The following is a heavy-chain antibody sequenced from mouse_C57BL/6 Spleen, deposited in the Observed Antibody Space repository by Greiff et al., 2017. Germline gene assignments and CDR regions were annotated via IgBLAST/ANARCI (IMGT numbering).Heavy chain of an antibody. V-gene: IGHV1-69*01. J-gene: IGHJ2*01. Sequence: VQLQQPGAELVMPGASVTLSCKASGYTFTSYWMHWVKQRPGQGLEWIGEIDPSDSYTNYNQKFKGKSTLTVDKSSSTAYMQLSSLTSEDSAVYYCARGGLGRGGYFDYWGQGTTLTVSS. D-gene: IGHD2-2*01. CDR3: ARGGLGRGGYFDY. CDR1: GYTFTSYW. CDR2: IDPSDSYT.